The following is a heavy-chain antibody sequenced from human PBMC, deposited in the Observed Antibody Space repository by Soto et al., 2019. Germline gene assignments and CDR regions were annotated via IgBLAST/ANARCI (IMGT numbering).Heavy chain of an antibody. CDR3: ARDQDDYGDSVLGDSYYYHSYGLDV. CDR2: ISGSDGHT. V-gene: IGHV3-23*01. D-gene: IGHD4-17*01. CDR1: GFTFSNYA. J-gene: IGHJ6*02. Sequence: QLLESGGGLVPPGGSLRLSCAASGFTFSNYAMSWVRQAPGKGLEWVAGISGSDGHTFHADPVKGRFTISRDNSRNTLYLQMSRLRAQDTAVYYCARDQDDYGDSVLGDSYYYHSYGLDVWGQGTTITVSS.